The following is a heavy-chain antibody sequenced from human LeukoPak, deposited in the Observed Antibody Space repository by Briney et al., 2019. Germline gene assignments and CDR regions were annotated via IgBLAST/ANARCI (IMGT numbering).Heavy chain of an antibody. CDR1: GFTFSSYS. D-gene: IGHD6-13*01. CDR2: ITSSSTYI. CDR3: ARVAPGPWYFDF. J-gene: IGHJ4*02. Sequence: PGGSLRLSSTASGFTFSSYSMIWDRQAPGKGLEWVSSITSSSTYIYYADSLKGRFTISRDNAKNSLYLQMNSLTADDTAVYYCARVAPGPWYFDFWGQGTLVTVSS. V-gene: IGHV3-21*01.